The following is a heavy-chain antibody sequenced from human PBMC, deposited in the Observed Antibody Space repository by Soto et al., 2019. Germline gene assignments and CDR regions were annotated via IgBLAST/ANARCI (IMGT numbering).Heavy chain of an antibody. D-gene: IGHD6-25*01. CDR2: IYDTETT. Sequence: VQLQESGPGLVKPSETLSLMCTVSGGSISTFCWSWVRQSPGKGLEWIGYIYDTETTDYNPSMKRRVSISVDPSKSQFSLTLRSVTAADTAIYYCARAPRPIGAAGHFDYWGQGALVTVAS. CDR1: GGSISTFC. J-gene: IGHJ4*02. V-gene: IGHV4-59*01. CDR3: ARAPRPIGAAGHFDY.